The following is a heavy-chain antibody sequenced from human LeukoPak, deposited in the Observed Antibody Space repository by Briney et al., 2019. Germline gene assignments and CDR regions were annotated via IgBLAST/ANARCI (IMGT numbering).Heavy chain of an antibody. Sequence: ASVKVSYKASGYTFTSYYMHWVRQAPGQGLEWMGIINPSGGSTSYAQKFQGRVTMTRDTSTSTVYMELSSLRSEDTAVYYCARDQSAAAPLDYWGQGTLVTVSS. V-gene: IGHV1-46*03. D-gene: IGHD6-13*01. J-gene: IGHJ4*02. CDR2: INPSGGST. CDR1: GYTFTSYY. CDR3: ARDQSAAAPLDY.